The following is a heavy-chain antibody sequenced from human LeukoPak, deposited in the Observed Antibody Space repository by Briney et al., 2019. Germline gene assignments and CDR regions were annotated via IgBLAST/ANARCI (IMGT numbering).Heavy chain of an antibody. J-gene: IGHJ4*02. Sequence: PGRSLRLSCAASGFAFRTYGMHWVRQAPGKGLEWVAVIWSDGSEKRYADSVKGRFTISRDNSKSTLYLQMNSLRAEDTAVYYCVSGSDTSGYYFYWGQGTLVTVSS. CDR3: VSGSDTSGYYFY. CDR2: IWSDGSEK. CDR1: GFAFRTYG. V-gene: IGHV3-33*08. D-gene: IGHD3-22*01.